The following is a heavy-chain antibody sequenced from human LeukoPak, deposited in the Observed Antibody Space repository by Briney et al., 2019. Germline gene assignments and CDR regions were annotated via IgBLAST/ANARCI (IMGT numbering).Heavy chain of an antibody. CDR3: ARDLSPWETRNPDAFDI. CDR1: GFTVSSNY. CDR2: IYSAGST. J-gene: IGHJ3*02. V-gene: IGHV3-53*01. Sequence: GGSLRLSCVASGFTVSSNYMSWVRQAPGKGLEWVSVIYSAGSTYYADSVKGRFSISRDNSKNTLYLQMNSLRVEDTAVYYCARDLSPWETRNPDAFDIWGQGTMVTVSS. D-gene: IGHD1-14*01.